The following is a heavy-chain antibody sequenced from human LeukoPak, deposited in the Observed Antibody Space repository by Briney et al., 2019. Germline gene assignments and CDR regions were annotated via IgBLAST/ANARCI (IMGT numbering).Heavy chain of an antibody. Sequence: PGGSLRLSCAASGFTVSSYYTSWVRQAPGKGPEWVSVIYSGGSTYYADSVKGRFTISRDNSKNMLYLQMNSLRVEDTAVYYRARLYGDGAFDIWGQGTMVTVSS. CDR2: IYSGGST. D-gene: IGHD4-17*01. J-gene: IGHJ3*02. CDR1: GFTVSSYY. V-gene: IGHV3-66*04. CDR3: ARLYGDGAFDI.